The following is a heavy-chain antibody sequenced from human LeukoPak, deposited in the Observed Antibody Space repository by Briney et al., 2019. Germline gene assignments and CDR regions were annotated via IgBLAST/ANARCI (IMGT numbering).Heavy chain of an antibody. J-gene: IGHJ4*02. D-gene: IGHD3-22*01. Sequence: GESLKISCKGSGYSFTSHWIGWVRQMPGKGLEWMGIIYPGDSDTRYSPSFQGQVTISADKSISTAYLQWSSLKASDTAMYYCARHGGYYYDSSGLPDYWGQGTLVTVSS. CDR3: ARHGGYYYDSSGLPDY. CDR1: GYSFTSHW. V-gene: IGHV5-51*01. CDR2: IYPGDSDT.